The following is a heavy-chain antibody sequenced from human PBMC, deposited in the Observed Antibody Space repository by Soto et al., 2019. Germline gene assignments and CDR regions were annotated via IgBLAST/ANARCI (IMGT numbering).Heavy chain of an antibody. D-gene: IGHD4-4*01. J-gene: IGHJ5*02. V-gene: IGHV3-66*01. CDR2: IYSGGST. CDR1: GFTVSSNY. Sequence: VQLVESGGGLVQPGGSLRLSCAASGFTVSSNYMSWVRQAPGKGLEWVSVIYSGGSTYYADSVKGRFTISRDNSKNTLYLQMNSLRAEDTAVYYCARISNYVDWFDPWGQGTLVTVSS. CDR3: ARISNYVDWFDP.